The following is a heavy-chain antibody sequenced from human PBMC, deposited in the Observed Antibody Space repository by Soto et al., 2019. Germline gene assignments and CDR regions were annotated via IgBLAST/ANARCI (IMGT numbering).Heavy chain of an antibody. CDR3: ARDPYSRAIHYYYGMDV. D-gene: IGHD6-25*01. Sequence: HPGGSLRLSCAASGFTFSSYGIHWVRQAPCKGLEWVAVIWYDGSNKYYADSVKGRFTISRDNSKNTLYLQMNSLRAEETAVYYCARDPYSRAIHYYYGMDVCGQGTTVTVS. V-gene: IGHV3-33*01. J-gene: IGHJ6*02. CDR2: IWYDGSNK. CDR1: GFTFSSYG.